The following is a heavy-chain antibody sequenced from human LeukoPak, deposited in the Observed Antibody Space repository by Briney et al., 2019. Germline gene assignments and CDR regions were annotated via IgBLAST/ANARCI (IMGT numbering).Heavy chain of an antibody. J-gene: IGHJ4*02. V-gene: IGHV1-3*03. CDR3: AKDSAKKYDDY. CDR2: VNADNSNT. D-gene: IGHD2/OR15-2a*01. Sequence: ASVKVSCKASGFPFTSYAIHWVRQAPGQRLEWMGWVNADNSNTKYSQEFQGRVTITRDTSASTAYMDLNSLRAEDTAVYYCAKDSAKKYDDYWGQGTLVTVSS. CDR1: GFPFTSYA.